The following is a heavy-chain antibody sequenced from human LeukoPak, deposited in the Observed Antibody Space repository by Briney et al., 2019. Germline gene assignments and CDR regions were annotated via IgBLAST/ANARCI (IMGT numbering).Heavy chain of an antibody. V-gene: IGHV4-31*03. CDR2: IYYSGST. CDR3: ARVSRVSYCGGDCHPFDY. J-gene: IGHJ4*02. CDR1: GGSISSGGYY. Sequence: PSQTLSLTCTVSGGSISSGGYYWSWIRQHPGKGLEWIGYIYYSGSTYYNPSLKSRVTISVDTSKNQFSLKLSSVTAADTAVYYCARVSRVSYCGGDCHPFDYWGQGTLVTVSS. D-gene: IGHD2-21*02.